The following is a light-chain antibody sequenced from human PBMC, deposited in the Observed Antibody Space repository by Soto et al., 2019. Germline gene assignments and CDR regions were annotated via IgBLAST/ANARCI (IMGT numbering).Light chain of an antibody. CDR1: QSVLYTSNTKNH. V-gene: IGKV4-1*01. CDR2: WAS. CDR3: LKLNSTPIT. J-gene: IGKJ3*01. Sequence: IVMTKSPDSLAVSLGERATINCKSSQSVLYTSNTKNHLAWYQQKPGQPPKLLIYWASTRESGVPDRFSGSASGTPFTITITSLQAEDLSVYYSLKLNSTPITFGAGTKVDIQ.